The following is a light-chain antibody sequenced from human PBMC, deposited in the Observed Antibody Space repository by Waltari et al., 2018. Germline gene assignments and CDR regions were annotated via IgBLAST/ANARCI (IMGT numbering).Light chain of an antibody. J-gene: IGKJ2*01. CDR2: WAS. Sequence: DIVMTQSPDSLAVSLGERATINCKSSQNVLYNSNNKNYLAWYQRKPGQPPKLFIYWASTRDSGVPDRFSGSGSGTDFTLTISSLQAEDVAVYYCQQYYSTPYTFGQGTKLEIK. CDR1: QNVLYNSNNKNY. V-gene: IGKV4-1*01. CDR3: QQYYSTPYT.